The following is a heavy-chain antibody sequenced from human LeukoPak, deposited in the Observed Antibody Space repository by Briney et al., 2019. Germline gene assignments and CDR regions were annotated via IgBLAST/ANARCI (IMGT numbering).Heavy chain of an antibody. Sequence: SETLSLTCTVSGGSISSYYWSWIRQPAGKGLGWIGRIYTSGSTNYNPSLKSRVTMSVDTSKNQFSLKLSSVTAADTAVYYCARDRARYCSGGSCYMLDYWGQGTLVTVSS. CDR2: IYTSGST. CDR1: GGSISSYY. J-gene: IGHJ4*02. V-gene: IGHV4-4*07. D-gene: IGHD2-15*01. CDR3: ARDRARYCSGGSCYMLDY.